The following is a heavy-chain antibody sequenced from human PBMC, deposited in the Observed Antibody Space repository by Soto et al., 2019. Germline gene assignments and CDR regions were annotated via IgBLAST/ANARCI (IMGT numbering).Heavy chain of an antibody. CDR2: IIPIFGTA. Sequence: QVQLVQSGAEVKKPGSSVKVSCKASGGTFSSYAISWVRQAPGQGLEWMGGIIPIFGTANYAQKFQGRVTSTADESTSTAYMELSSLRSDDTAVYYCASTRGYSGYDYDIFDYWGQGTLVTVSS. J-gene: IGHJ4*02. CDR1: GGTFSSYA. D-gene: IGHD5-12*01. V-gene: IGHV1-69*12. CDR3: ASTRGYSGYDYDIFDY.